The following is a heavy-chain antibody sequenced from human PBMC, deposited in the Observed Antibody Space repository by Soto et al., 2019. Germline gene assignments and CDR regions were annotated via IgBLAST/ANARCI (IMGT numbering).Heavy chain of an antibody. CDR1: GDSISSSNYF. D-gene: IGHD6-19*01. J-gene: IGHJ4*02. V-gene: IGHV4-39*01. CDR2: IFYSGST. CDR3: ARRYGWLYFDY. Sequence: QLQLQESGPGLVKPWETLSLTCTVSGDSISSSNYFWGWIRQPPGKGLEWIGTIFYSGSTYSNPSLKSRVTISVDTSKNQFSLRLTSVTAADTALYYCARRYGWLYFDYWGQGSLVTVSS.